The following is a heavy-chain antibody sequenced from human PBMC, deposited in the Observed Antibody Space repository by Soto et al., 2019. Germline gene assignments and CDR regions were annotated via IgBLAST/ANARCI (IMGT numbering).Heavy chain of an antibody. CDR1: GYRFTNYW. D-gene: IGHD5-12*01. CDR3: ATTDIVSTIDDGRDAFDI. J-gene: IGHJ3*02. V-gene: IGHV5-51*01. CDR2: IYPGDSDT. Sequence: GESLKISCKGSGYRFTNYWIGWVRQMPGEGLEWMGVIYPGDSDTRYSPSFQGQVTISADKSISTAYLQWSSLKASDTAIYYCATTDIVSTIDDGRDAFDIWGQGTMVTVSS.